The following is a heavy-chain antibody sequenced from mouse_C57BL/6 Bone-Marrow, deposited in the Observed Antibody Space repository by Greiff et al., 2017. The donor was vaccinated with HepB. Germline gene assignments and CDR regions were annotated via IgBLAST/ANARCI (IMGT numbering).Heavy chain of an antibody. J-gene: IGHJ4*01. D-gene: IGHD4-1*01. V-gene: IGHV1-75*01. Sequence: VKLMESGPELVKPGASVKISCKASGYTFTDYYINWVKQRPGQGLEWIGWIFPGSGSTYYNEKFKGKATLTVDKSSSTAYMLLSSLTSEDSAVYFCARSGGNWDYAMDYWGQGTSVTVSS. CDR3: ARSGGNWDYAMDY. CDR2: IFPGSGST. CDR1: GYTFTDYY.